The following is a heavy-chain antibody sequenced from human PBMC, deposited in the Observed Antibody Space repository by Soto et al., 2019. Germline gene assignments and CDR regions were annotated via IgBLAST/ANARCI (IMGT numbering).Heavy chain of an antibody. D-gene: IGHD2-2*01. Sequence: GGSLRLSCAASGFTFSSNAMSWVRQAPGKGLEWVSGISGSGGSTYYADSVKGRFTISRDNSKNTLYLQMNSLRAEDTAVYYCAKDFVVVPAASEDWFDPWGQGTLVTVS. J-gene: IGHJ5*02. CDR1: GFTFSSNA. CDR2: ISGSGGST. V-gene: IGHV3-23*01. CDR3: AKDFVVVPAASEDWFDP.